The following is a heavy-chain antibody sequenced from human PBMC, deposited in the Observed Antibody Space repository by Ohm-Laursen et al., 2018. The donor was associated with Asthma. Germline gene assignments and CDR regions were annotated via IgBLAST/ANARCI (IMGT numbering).Heavy chain of an antibody. J-gene: IGHJ6*02. Sequence: GASVKVSCKASGFTFTSSAVQWVRQARGQRLEWIGWIVVGSGNTNYAQKFQERVTITRDMSTSTAYMELSSLRSEDTAVHYCARCFGVVIPPSNYYYYGMDVWGQGTTVTVSS. D-gene: IGHD3-3*01. CDR3: ARCFGVVIPPSNYYYYGMDV. CDR1: GFTFTSSA. CDR2: IVVGSGNT. V-gene: IGHV1-58*01.